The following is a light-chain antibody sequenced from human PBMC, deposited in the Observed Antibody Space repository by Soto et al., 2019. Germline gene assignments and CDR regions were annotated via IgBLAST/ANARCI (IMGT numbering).Light chain of an antibody. J-gene: IGKJ4*01. Sequence: EIVLTQSPGTLYLSPGERATLSCSASQSVSSSYLAWYQQKPGQAPRLLIYGASSRATGIPERFSGSGSGTDFTLTSSKLEPEVFAVYYCHQYGSSPTFAGGTKVEIK. V-gene: IGKV3-20*01. CDR3: HQYGSSPT. CDR2: GAS. CDR1: QSVSSSY.